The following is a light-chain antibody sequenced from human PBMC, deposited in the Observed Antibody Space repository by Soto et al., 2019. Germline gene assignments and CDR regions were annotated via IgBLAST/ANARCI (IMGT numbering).Light chain of an antibody. Sequence: QSALTQPASVSGSPGQSITISCSGTSSDIGSYNLVSWYQHHPGKVPKLMIYKGTQRPSGVSDRFSSSKSGNSASLTISGLQAEDEADYYCCSYATGTTFLFGGGTKLTVL. CDR3: CSYATGTTFL. J-gene: IGLJ1*01. CDR1: SSDIGSYNL. V-gene: IGLV2-23*01. CDR2: KGT.